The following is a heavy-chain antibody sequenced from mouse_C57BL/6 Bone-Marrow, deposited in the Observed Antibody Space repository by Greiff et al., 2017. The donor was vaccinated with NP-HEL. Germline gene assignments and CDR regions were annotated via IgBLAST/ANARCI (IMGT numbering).Heavy chain of an antibody. Sequence: VQLQQSGAELARPGASVKLSCKASGYTFTSYGISWVKQRTGQGLEWIGEIYPRSGNTYYNEKFKGKATLTADKSYSTAYMELRSLTSEDSAVYFCARAPSLITTVVAPGAYWGQGTLVTVSA. CDR2: IYPRSGNT. D-gene: IGHD1-1*01. CDR3: ARAPSLITTVVAPGAY. V-gene: IGHV1-81*01. CDR1: GYTFTSYG. J-gene: IGHJ3*01.